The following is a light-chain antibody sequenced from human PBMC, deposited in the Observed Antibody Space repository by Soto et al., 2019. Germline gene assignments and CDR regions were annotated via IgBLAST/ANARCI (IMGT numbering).Light chain of an antibody. V-gene: IGKV1-6*01. CDR2: GAS. Sequence: AIQMTEFPSSLSASVGDRVTITCRASQGIRNDLGWYQQKSGRGPKLLIFGASTLQSGVPSRFSGSGSGTDFTLTISSLQPEDFATYYCLHDYNYPYTFGQGTKVDIK. CDR3: LHDYNYPYT. CDR1: QGIRND. J-gene: IGKJ2*01.